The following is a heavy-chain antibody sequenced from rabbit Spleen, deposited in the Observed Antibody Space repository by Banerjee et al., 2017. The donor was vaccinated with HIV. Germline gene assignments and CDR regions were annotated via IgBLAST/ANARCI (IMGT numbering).Heavy chain of an antibody. V-gene: IGHV1S40*01. D-gene: IGHD4-2*01. Sequence: QSLEESGGDLVKPGASLTLTCTASGFTISSSHYMCWVRQAPGKGLEWIACIYGGGSATTYYASWAKGRFTISKTPSTTVTLQMTSLTAADTATYFCARGGAGTGWDNTYFNLWGPGTLVTVS. J-gene: IGHJ4*01. CDR3: ARGGAGTGWDNTYFNL. CDR2: IYGGGSATT. CDR1: GFTISSSHY.